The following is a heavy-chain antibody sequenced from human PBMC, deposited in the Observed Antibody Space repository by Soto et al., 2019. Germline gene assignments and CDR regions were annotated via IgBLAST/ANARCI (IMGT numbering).Heavy chain of an antibody. CDR3: AKFLDYDFWSGYYVFDY. D-gene: IGHD3-3*01. CDR1: GFTFSSYA. V-gene: IGHV3-23*01. CDR2: ISGSGGST. J-gene: IGHJ4*02. Sequence: PGGSLRLSCAASGFTFSSYAMSWVRQAPGKGLEWVSAISGSGGSTYYADSVKGRFTISRDNSKNTLYLQMNSLRAEDTAVYYCAKFLDYDFWSGYYVFDYRGQGTLVTVSS.